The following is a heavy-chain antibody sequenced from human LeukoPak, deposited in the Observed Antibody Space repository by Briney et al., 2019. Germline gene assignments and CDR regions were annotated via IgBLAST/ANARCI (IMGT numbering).Heavy chain of an antibody. CDR2: IIPIFGTA. J-gene: IGHJ4*02. Sequence: SVKVSCKASGGTFSSYAISWLRQAPGQGLEWMGGIIPIFGTANYAQKFQGRVTITADESTSTAYMELSSLRSEDTAVYYCARTPRYCSSTSCYPDYWGQGTLVTVSS. V-gene: IGHV1-69*01. D-gene: IGHD2-2*01. CDR3: ARTPRYCSSTSCYPDY. CDR1: GGTFSSYA.